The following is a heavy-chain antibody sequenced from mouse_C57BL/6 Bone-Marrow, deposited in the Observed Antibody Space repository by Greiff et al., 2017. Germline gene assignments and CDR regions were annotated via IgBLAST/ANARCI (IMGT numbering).Heavy chain of an antibody. J-gene: IGHJ2*01. CDR2: IYPRSGNT. CDR3: VITTVVADC. V-gene: IGHV1-81*01. CDR1: GYTFTSYG. Sequence: VKLMESGAELARPGASVKLSCKASGYTFTSYGISWVKQRTGQGLEWIGEIYPRSGNTYYNEKFKGKATLTADKSSSTAYMELRSLTSEDSAVYFCVITTVVADCWGQGTTRTVYS. D-gene: IGHD1-1*01.